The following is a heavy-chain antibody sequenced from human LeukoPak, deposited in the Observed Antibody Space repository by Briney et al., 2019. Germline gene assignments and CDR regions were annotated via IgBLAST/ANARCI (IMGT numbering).Heavy chain of an antibody. CDR2: IKQDGSEK. J-gene: IGHJ4*02. V-gene: IGHV3-7*01. Sequence: GGSLRLSCAASGFTFSSYWMSWVRQAPGKGLEWVANIKQDGSEKYYVDSVKGRFTISRDNAKNSLYLQMNSLRAEDTAVYYCARGHVLRFLEGIDCWGQGTLVTVSS. CDR3: ARGHVLRFLEGIDC. CDR1: GFTFSSYW. D-gene: IGHD3-3*01.